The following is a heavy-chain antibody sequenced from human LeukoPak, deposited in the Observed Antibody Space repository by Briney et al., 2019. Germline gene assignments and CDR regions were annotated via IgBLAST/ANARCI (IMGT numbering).Heavy chain of an antibody. CDR1: GGSFSGYY. J-gene: IGHJ5*02. CDR3: ARDTYNWNVDVFDP. Sequence: SETLSLTCAVYGGSFSGYYWSWIRQPAGKGLEWIGRIYTSGSTNYNPSLKSRVTISVDTSKNQFSLKLTSVTAADTAVYYCARDTYNWNVDVFDPWGQGTLVTVSS. V-gene: IGHV4-4*07. CDR2: IYTSGST. D-gene: IGHD1-20*01.